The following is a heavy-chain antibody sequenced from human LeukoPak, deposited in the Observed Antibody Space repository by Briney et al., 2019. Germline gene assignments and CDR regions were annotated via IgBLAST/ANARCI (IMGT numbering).Heavy chain of an antibody. CDR3: ARLDCSSTSCPVDWFDP. CDR2: INPNSGGT. CDR1: GYTFTGYY. D-gene: IGHD2-2*01. J-gene: IGHJ5*02. V-gene: IGHV1-2*02. Sequence: ASVKVSCTASGYTFTGYYMHWVRQAPGQGLEWMGWINPNSGGTNYAQKFQGRVTMTRDTSISTAYMELSRLRSDDTAAYYCARLDCSSTSCPVDWFDPWGQGTLVTVSS.